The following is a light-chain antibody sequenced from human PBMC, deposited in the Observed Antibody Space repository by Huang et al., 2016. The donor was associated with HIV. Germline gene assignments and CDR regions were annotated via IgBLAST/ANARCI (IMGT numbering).Light chain of an antibody. J-gene: IGKJ4*01. CDR2: DAA. CDR1: QSVSRY. V-gene: IGKV3-11*01. CDR3: QQRSNWPPLT. Sequence: EIVLTQSPATLSLSPGERATLSCRASQSVSRYLAWYQQKPGQAPRRLIYDAANRATGIPARFSGSGSGTDFTLTISSLETEDSAVYYCQQRSNWPPLTFGGGTKVEIK.